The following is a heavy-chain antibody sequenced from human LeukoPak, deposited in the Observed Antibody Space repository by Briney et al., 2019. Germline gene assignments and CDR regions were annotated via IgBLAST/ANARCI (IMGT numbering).Heavy chain of an antibody. CDR1: GYTFTSYG. CDR3: ARAPEIWSGYLMGYYYYMDV. Sequence: ASVKVSCKASGYTFTSYGISWVRQAPGQGLEWMGWISGYNGHTKYAQKIQGRATLTTDTSTSTAYMELRRLRSKDPAVSYCARAPEIWSGYLMGYYYYMDVWGKGTTVTVSS. D-gene: IGHD3-3*01. CDR2: ISGYNGHT. J-gene: IGHJ6*03. V-gene: IGHV1-18*01.